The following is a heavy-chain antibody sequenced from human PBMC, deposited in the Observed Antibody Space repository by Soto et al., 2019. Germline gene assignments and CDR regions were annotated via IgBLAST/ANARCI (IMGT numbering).Heavy chain of an antibody. CDR3: ARQAIVVVPAAMRRDNWFDP. V-gene: IGHV4-59*08. Sequence: PSETLSLTXTVSGGSISSYYWSWIRQPPGKGLEWIGYIYYSGSTNYNPSLKSRVTISEDTSKNQFSLKLSSVTAADTAVYYCARQAIVVVPAAMRRDNWFDPWGQGTLVTVSS. D-gene: IGHD2-2*01. CDR1: GGSISSYY. CDR2: IYYSGST. J-gene: IGHJ5*02.